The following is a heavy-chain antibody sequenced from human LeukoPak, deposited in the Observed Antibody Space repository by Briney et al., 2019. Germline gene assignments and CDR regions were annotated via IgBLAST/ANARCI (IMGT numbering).Heavy chain of an antibody. V-gene: IGHV3-53*01. D-gene: IGHD3-3*01. CDR2: IYSDNT. J-gene: IGHJ4*02. CDR1: GFTVSSNS. Sequence: GGSLRLSCTVSGFTVSSNSMSWVRQAPGKGLEWVSFIYSDNTHYSDSVKGRFTISRDNSKNTLYLQMNSLRAEDTAVYYCARMGGHYDFWSGYSGYYFDYWGQGTLVTVSS. CDR3: ARMGGHYDFWSGYSGYYFDY.